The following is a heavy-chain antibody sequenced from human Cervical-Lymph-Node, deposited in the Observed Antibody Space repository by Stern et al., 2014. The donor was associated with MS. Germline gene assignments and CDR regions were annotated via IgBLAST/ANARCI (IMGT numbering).Heavy chain of an antibody. V-gene: IGHV1-8*01. CDR3: ARGDRSYYDFWSGPDP. CDR1: GYTFTNYD. D-gene: IGHD3-3*01. J-gene: IGHJ5*02. Sequence: QVQLVQSGAEVKKPGASVKVSCKASGYTFTNYDINWVRQATGQGLEWMGWMNPNSGNTGYAQKFQDRVTMTRNTSLSTAYMELSSLRSQDTAVYYCARGDRSYYDFWSGPDPWGQGTLVTVSS. CDR2: MNPNSGNT.